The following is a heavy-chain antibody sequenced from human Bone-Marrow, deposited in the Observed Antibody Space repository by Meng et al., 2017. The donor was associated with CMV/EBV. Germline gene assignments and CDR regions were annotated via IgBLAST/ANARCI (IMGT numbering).Heavy chain of an antibody. V-gene: IGHV3-21*01. Sequence: GESLKISCAASGFTFSSYSMNWVRQAPGKGLEWVSSISCNSDYIFYADSVKDRSTVSRDNSKTALYLHMDSLRAEDTAFYYCASVSRPYDFWIGNYPPDYWGQGTLVTVSS. CDR1: GFTFSSYS. CDR2: ISCNSDYI. CDR3: ASVSRPYDFWIGNYPPDY. J-gene: IGHJ4*02. D-gene: IGHD3-3*01.